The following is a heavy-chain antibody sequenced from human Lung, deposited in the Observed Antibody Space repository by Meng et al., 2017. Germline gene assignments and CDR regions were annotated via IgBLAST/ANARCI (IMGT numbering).Heavy chain of an antibody. V-gene: IGHV3-15*01. D-gene: IGHD6-13*01. Sequence: EGQRVESGGGLVGPGGSLRLSCVASGFSFTDAWMSWVRQAPGKGLEWVGRIKSNSDGGTTDYAAPVKGRFTISRDDSKNTLYLQMNSLITEDTAVYFCATGAAAADHWGQGTLVTVSS. CDR3: ATGAAAADH. CDR2: IKSNSDGGTT. CDR1: GFSFTDAW. J-gene: IGHJ4*02.